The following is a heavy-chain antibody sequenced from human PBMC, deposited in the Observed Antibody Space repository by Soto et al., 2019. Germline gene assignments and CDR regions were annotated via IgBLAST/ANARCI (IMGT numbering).Heavy chain of an antibody. Sequence: KPSETLSLTCTVSGGSISSYYWSWIRQPPGKGLEWIGYIYYSGSTNYNPSLKSRVTISVDTSKNQFSLKLSSVTAADTAVYYCARGLYGDYEGYYYYYGMDVWGQGTTVTVSS. V-gene: IGHV4-59*01. D-gene: IGHD4-17*01. CDR3: ARGLYGDYEGYYYYYGMDV. CDR2: IYYSGST. CDR1: GGSISSYY. J-gene: IGHJ6*02.